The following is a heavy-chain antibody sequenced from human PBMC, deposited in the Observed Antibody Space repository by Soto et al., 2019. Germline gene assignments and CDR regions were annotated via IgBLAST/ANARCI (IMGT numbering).Heavy chain of an antibody. CDR2: IIPIFGTA. J-gene: IGHJ4*02. Sequence: ASVKVSCKASGGTFSSYAISWVRQAPGQGLEWMGGIIPIFGTANYAQKFQGRVTITADKSTSTAYMELSSLRSEDTAVYYCARRMYSSGWYDPFDYWGQGTLVTVSS. CDR3: ARRMYSSGWYDPFDY. CDR1: GGTFSSYA. D-gene: IGHD6-19*01. V-gene: IGHV1-69*06.